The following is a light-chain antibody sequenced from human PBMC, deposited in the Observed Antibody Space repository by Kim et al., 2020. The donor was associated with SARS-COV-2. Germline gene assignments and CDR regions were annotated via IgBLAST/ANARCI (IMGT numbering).Light chain of an antibody. J-gene: IGLJ3*02. CDR3: GSYRGSSTWV. CDR1: SNDVGGYNY. V-gene: IGLV2-14*03. CDR2: DVT. Sequence: GHSITISCTGTSNDVGGYNYVAWYQQPPGKAPKLMIYDVTERPSGVSSRFSGSKSGNTASLTISGLQAEDEADYYCGSYRGSSTWVFGGGTQLTVL.